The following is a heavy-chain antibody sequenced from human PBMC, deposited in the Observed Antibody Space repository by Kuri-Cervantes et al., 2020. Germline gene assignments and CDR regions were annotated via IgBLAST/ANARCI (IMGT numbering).Heavy chain of an antibody. D-gene: IGHD3-3*01. Sequence: GGSLRLSCAASGFTFSIYSMTWVRQAPGKGLEWLSYISTSSRTIYYAGSLKGRFTISRDNAKNSLYLQMNSLRPEDMAVYYCLRYNFWSGYYWGWFDPWGQGTLVTVSS. J-gene: IGHJ5*02. CDR3: LRYNFWSGYYWGWFDP. CDR2: ISTSSRTI. V-gene: IGHV3-48*01. CDR1: GFTFSIYS.